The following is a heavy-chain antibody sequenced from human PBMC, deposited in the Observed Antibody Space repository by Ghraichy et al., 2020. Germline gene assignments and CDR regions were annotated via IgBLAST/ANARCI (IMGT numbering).Heavy chain of an antibody. CDR3: ARYAIGTMLDN. D-gene: IGHD1-1*01. Sequence: SETLSLTCTVSGGSVSSSSDYWGWIRQPPGKGLEWIGNILHGGSTFYNPSLRGRVTISVDTSKNQFSLKLSSVTAADSDMYYCARYAIGTMLDNWGQGTLVTVS. CDR1: GGSVSSSSDY. V-gene: IGHV4-39*01. CDR2: ILHGGST. J-gene: IGHJ4*02.